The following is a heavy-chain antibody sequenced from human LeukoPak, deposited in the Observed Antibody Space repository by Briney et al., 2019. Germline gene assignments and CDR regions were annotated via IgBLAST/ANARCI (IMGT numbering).Heavy chain of an antibody. CDR2: ISGSGGTT. Sequence: GGSLRLSCAASGFTLSNYNMNWVRQAPGKGLEWVSSISGSGGTTDYAAPVKGRFTISRDDSKNTLYLQMNSLKTEDTAVYYCTTDPIGMVRGVIPNDYWGQGTLVTVSS. V-gene: IGHV3-15*07. J-gene: IGHJ4*02. D-gene: IGHD3-10*01. CDR3: TTDPIGMVRGVIPNDY. CDR1: GFTLSNYN.